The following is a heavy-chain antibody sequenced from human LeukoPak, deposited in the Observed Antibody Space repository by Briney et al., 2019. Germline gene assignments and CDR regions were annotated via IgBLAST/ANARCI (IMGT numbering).Heavy chain of an antibody. J-gene: IGHJ4*02. V-gene: IGHV3-74*01. CDR1: GFTFRAYW. CDR3: ARATTVTTNFDY. Sequence: QPGGSLRLSCAASGFTFRAYWMHWVRQVPGKGLVWVSRINSDGSSTSYADSVKGRCTISRDNAKNTLYLQMNSLRAEDTAVYYCARATTVTTNFDYWGQGTLVTVSS. CDR2: INSDGSST. D-gene: IGHD4-17*01.